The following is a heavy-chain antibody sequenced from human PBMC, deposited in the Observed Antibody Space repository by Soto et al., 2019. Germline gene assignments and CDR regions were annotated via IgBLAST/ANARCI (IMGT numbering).Heavy chain of an antibody. D-gene: IGHD3-22*01. CDR2: INSDGSST. CDR1: GFIFFYFA. V-gene: IGHV3-74*01. J-gene: IGHJ6*02. CDR3: ARFYYDSSGYLPSPYYYYYGMDV. Sequence: AGGSPRLSWLAPGFIFFYFAMGLVRQVPGEGVEWGSRINSDGSSTTYADSVKGRFTISRDNAKNTLYLQMNSLRAEDTAVYYCARFYYDSSGYLPSPYYYYYGMDVWGQGTTVTVSS.